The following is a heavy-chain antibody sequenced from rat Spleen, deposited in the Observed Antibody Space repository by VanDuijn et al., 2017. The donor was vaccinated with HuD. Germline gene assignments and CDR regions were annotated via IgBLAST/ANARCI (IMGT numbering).Heavy chain of an antibody. CDR3: ATLPMMADFDY. CDR1: GFTFSDYG. V-gene: IGHV5-29*01. CDR2: ISYDGGST. J-gene: IGHJ2*01. Sequence: EVQLVESGGGLVQPGRSLKLSCAASGFTFSDYGMAWVRQAPTKGLEWVATISYDGGSTYYRDSVKGRFTISRDNAKNTLYLKMESLRAEDTANYYCATLPMMADFDYWGQGVMVTVSS. D-gene: IGHD1-12*02.